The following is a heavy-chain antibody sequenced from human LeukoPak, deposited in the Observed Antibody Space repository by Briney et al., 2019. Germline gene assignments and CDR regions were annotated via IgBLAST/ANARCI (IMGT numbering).Heavy chain of an antibody. Sequence: GGSLRLSCAASGFTFSSYWMHWVRHAPGKGLVWVSRIKSDGSTNYADSVKGRFTISRDNAKNTVSLQMNSLRAEDTGVYFCARAPSEIGGYYPEYFRHWGQGTLVTVSS. CDR2: IKSDGST. D-gene: IGHD3-22*01. V-gene: IGHV3-74*01. CDR3: ARAPSEIGGYYPEYFRH. J-gene: IGHJ1*01. CDR1: GFTFSSYW.